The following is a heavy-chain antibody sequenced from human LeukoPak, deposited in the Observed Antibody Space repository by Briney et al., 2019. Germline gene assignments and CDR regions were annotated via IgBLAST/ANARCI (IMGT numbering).Heavy chain of an antibody. CDR3: AKDPAIVVVVAATEDY. D-gene: IGHD2-15*01. J-gene: IGHJ4*02. V-gene: IGHV3-23*01. Sequence: PGGSLRLSCAASGFTFSRYAMSWVRQAPGKGLEWVSAISGSGGSTYYADSVKGRFTISRDNSKNTLYLQMNSLRAEDTAVYYCAKDPAIVVVVAATEDYWGQGTLVTVSS. CDR2: ISGSGGST. CDR1: GFTFSRYA.